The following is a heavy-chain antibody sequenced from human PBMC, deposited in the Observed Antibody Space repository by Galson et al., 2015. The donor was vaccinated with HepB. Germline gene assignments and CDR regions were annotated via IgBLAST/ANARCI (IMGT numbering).Heavy chain of an antibody. CDR1: GFTFLNYA. CDR3: AREGNYGSGTSYNRYYYYGMDV. J-gene: IGHJ6*02. Sequence: LRLSCAASGFTFLNYAFHWVRQAPGKVLEWVAVIWFDATNKYYADSVKGRFTISGDNSKNTLYLQMNSLRAEDTAVYYCAREGNYGSGTSYNRYYYYGMDVWGQGTTVTVSS. D-gene: IGHD3-10*01. V-gene: IGHV3-33*01. CDR2: IWFDATNK.